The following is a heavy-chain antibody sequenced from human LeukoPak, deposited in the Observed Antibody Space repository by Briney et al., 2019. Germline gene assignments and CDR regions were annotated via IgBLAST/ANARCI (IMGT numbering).Heavy chain of an antibody. J-gene: IGHJ3*02. V-gene: IGHV4-39*01. Sequence: SETLSLTCTVSGGSISSSSYYWGWIRQPPGKGLEWIGSIYYSGSTYYNPSLKSRVTISVDTSKNQFSLKLSSVTAADTAVYYCAGTPPNGAYDFWSGSAFDIWGQGTMVTVSS. CDR2: IYYSGST. CDR1: GGSISSSSYY. CDR3: AGTPPNGAYDFWSGSAFDI. D-gene: IGHD3-3*01.